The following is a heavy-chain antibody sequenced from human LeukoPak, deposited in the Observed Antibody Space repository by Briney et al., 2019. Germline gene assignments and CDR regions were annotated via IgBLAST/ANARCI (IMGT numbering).Heavy chain of an antibody. V-gene: IGHV3-7*05. Sequence: GGSLRLSCAASGFTFSSYWMSWVRQTPGKGLEWVANIKQDGSEKYYVDSVKGRFTISRDSAKNSLYLQMNSLRAEDTAVYYCAKSPAVDAAFDIWGQGTMVTVSS. D-gene: IGHD4-23*01. CDR2: IKQDGSEK. J-gene: IGHJ3*02. CDR3: AKSPAVDAAFDI. CDR1: GFTFSSYW.